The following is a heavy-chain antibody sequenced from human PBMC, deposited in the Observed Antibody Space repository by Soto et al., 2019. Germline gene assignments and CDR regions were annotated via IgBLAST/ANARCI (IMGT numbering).Heavy chain of an antibody. CDR2: IWYDGSNK. V-gene: IGHV3-33*01. J-gene: IGHJ4*02. Sequence: QVQLVESGGGVVQPGRSLRLSCAASGFTFSSYGMHWVRQAPVKGLEWVAVIWYDGSNKYYADSVKGRFTISRDNSKNKLYLQMNSLRAEDTAVYYCARPYYYDSSGPNAYWGQGTLVTVSS. CDR3: ARPYYYDSSGPNAY. CDR1: GFTFSSYG. D-gene: IGHD3-22*01.